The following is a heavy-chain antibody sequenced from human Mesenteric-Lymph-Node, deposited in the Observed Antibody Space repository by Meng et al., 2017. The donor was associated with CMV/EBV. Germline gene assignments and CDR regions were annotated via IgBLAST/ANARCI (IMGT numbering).Heavy chain of an antibody. V-gene: IGHV1-8*02. CDR2: MNPDNGNT. CDR3: AVHDFGGNWGY. Sequence: ASVKVSCKASGYPFTNSDVNWVRLATGQGLEWMGWMNPDNGNTDYAQKFQGRVTMTRDTSINTAYMDLNSLRSEDTAIYYCAVHDFGGNWGYWGQGTLVTVSS. CDR1: GYPFTNSD. D-gene: IGHD4-23*01. J-gene: IGHJ4*02.